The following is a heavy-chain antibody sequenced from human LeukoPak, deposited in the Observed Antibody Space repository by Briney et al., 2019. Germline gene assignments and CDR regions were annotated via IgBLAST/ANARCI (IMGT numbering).Heavy chain of an antibody. J-gene: IGHJ3*02. Sequence: GASVKVSCKASGYTFTSYGISWVRQAPGQGLEWMGWISAYNGNTNYAQKLQGRVTMTTDTSTSTAYMELSSLRSEDTAVYYCARAFPYYDFWSGYPAGAFDIWGQGTMVTVSS. CDR1: GYTFTSYG. V-gene: IGHV1-18*01. CDR2: ISAYNGNT. CDR3: ARAFPYYDFWSGYPAGAFDI. D-gene: IGHD3-3*01.